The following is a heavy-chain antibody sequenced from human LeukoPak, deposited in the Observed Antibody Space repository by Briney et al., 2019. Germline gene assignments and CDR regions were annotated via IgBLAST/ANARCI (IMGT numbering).Heavy chain of an antibody. D-gene: IGHD6-6*01. CDR1: GFTVSSNY. V-gene: IGHV3-21*01. CDR2: ISSSSSYI. CDR3: ARDRRSSSVLYYYYGMDV. Sequence: GGSLRLSCAASGFTVSSNYMSWVRQAPGKGLEWVSSISSSSSYIYYADSVKGRFTISRDNAKNSLYLQMNSLRAEDTAVYYCARDRRSSSVLYYYYGMDVWGQGTTVTVSS. J-gene: IGHJ6*02.